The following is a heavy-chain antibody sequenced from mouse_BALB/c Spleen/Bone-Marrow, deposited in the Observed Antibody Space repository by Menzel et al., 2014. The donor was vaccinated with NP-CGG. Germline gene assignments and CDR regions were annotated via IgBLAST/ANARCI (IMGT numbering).Heavy chain of an antibody. V-gene: IGHV4-1*02. D-gene: IGHD1-2*01. CDR1: GFDFSRYW. CDR2: INPDSGTI. CDR3: ARPGYYGYQDV. J-gene: IGHJ1*01. Sequence: EVQLQESGGGLVQPGGSLKLSCAVSGFDFSRYWMTWVRQAPGKGLEWIGEINPDSGTINYTPSLKDKLIISRDNAKNTLYLQMSKVRSEDTALYYCARPGYYGYQDVWGAGTTVTVSS.